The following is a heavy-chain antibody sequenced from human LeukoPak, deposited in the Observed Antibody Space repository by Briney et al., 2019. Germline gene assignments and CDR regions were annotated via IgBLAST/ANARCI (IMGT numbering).Heavy chain of an antibody. CDR2: IYTSGST. V-gene: IGHV4-61*02. J-gene: IGHJ4*02. CDR1: GGSISSGSYY. CDR3: ARSGPYCGGDCYLRY. Sequence: PSETLSLTCTVSGGSISSGSYYWSWIRQPAGKGLEWIGRIYTSGSTNYNPSLKSRVTISVDTSKNQFSLKLSSVTAADTAVYYCARSGPYCGGDCYLRYWGQGTLVTVSS. D-gene: IGHD2-21*02.